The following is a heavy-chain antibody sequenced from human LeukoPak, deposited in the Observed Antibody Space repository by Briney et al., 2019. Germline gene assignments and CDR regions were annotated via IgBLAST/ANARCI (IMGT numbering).Heavy chain of an antibody. CDR3: ARDLEPRTYGMDV. CDR1: GGSISSYY. CDR2: IYYSGST. Sequence: SETLSLTCTVSGGSISSYYWSWIRQPPEKGLEWIGYIYYSGSTNYNPSLKSRVTISVDTSKNQFSLKLSSMTAADTAVYYCARDLEPRTYGMDVWGQGTTVTVSS. V-gene: IGHV4-59*01. J-gene: IGHJ6*02. D-gene: IGHD1/OR15-1a*01.